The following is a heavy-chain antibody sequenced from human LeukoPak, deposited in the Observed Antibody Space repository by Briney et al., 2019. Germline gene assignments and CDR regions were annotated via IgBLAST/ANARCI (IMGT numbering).Heavy chain of an antibody. D-gene: IGHD3-22*01. CDR3: AREKRAPYYYDSSGYYYFDY. V-gene: IGHV3-21*01. CDR2: ISSSSSYI. J-gene: IGHJ4*02. CDR1: GFTFSSYS. Sequence: GGSLRLSCAASGFTFSSYSMNWVRQAPGKGLEWVSSISSSSSYIYYADSVKGRFTISRDNAKNSLYLQMNSLRAEDTAVYYCAREKRAPYYYDSSGYYYFDYWGQGTLVAVSS.